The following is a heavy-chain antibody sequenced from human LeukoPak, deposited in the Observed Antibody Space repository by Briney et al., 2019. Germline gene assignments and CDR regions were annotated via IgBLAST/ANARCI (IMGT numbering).Heavy chain of an antibody. CDR1: GYTFTSYG. CDR2: ISAYNGNT. Sequence: ASVTVSCKASGYTFTSYGISWVRQAPGQGLEWMGWISAYNGNTNYAQKLQGRVTMTTDTSTSTAYMELRSLRSDDTAVYYCARENRPPNWFDPWGQGTLVTVSS. J-gene: IGHJ5*02. V-gene: IGHV1-18*01. CDR3: ARENRPPNWFDP. D-gene: IGHD1/OR15-1a*01.